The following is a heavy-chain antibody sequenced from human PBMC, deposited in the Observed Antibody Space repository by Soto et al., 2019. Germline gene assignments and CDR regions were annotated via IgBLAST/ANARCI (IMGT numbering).Heavy chain of an antibody. D-gene: IGHD3-10*01. CDR2: ISSSSSTI. CDR1: GFTFSSYS. J-gene: IGHJ6*03. Sequence: PGGSLRLSCAASGFTFSSYSMNWVRQAPGKGLEWVSYISSSSSTIYYADSVKGRFTISRDNAKNSLYLQMNSLRAEDTAVYYCARGSGGSGSYYNDYYYYYYMDVWGKGTTVTVSS. V-gene: IGHV3-48*01. CDR3: ARGSGGSGSYYNDYYYYYYMDV.